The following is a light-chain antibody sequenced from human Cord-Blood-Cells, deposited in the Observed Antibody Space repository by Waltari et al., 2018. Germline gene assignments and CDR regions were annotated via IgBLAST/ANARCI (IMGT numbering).Light chain of an antibody. CDR3: QQSYSTPYS. Sequence: EIQMTQSPSSLYASVGDRVTITCRASQSISSYLNWYQQKPGKDPKLLIYAATSLQSGVPSRFSGSGSGTDFTLTISSLQPQDFATYYCQQSYSTPYSFGQGTKLEIK. CDR1: QSISSY. V-gene: IGKV1-39*01. CDR2: AAT. J-gene: IGKJ2*03.